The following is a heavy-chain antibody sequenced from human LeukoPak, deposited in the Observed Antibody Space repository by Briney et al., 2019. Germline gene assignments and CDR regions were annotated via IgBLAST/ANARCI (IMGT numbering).Heavy chain of an antibody. CDR3: AKTGTPWYYFDY. D-gene: IGHD6-13*01. V-gene: IGHV3-23*01. CDR2: ISGSGGST. Sequence: GTLSLTCVVSGGSISSSYWWSWVRQPPGKGLEWVSAISGSGGSTYYADSVKGRFTISRDNSKNTLYLQMNSLRAEDTAVYYCAKTGTPWYYFDYWGQGTLVTVSS. CDR1: GGSISSSY. J-gene: IGHJ4*02.